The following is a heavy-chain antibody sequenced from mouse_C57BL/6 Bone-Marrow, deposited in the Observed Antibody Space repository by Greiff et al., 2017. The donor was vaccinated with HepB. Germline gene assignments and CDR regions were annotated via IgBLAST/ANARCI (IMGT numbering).Heavy chain of an antibody. J-gene: IGHJ3*01. V-gene: IGHV1-19*01. Sequence: FGPVLVKPGASVNMSCTSSGYTFTDFYMNWGKQSHGKSLEWFGVINPYNGGTSYNQKFMGKATLTVDKYSSTSYMELNSLTSEDSAVYYCARGEKNNWSPGTLVTVSA. CDR3: ARGEKNN. D-gene: IGHD5-1-1*01. CDR2: INPYNGGT. CDR1: GYTFTDFY.